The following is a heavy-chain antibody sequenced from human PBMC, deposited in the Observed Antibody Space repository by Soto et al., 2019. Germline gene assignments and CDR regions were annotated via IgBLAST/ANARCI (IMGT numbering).Heavy chain of an antibody. V-gene: IGHV4-31*03. D-gene: IGHD4-17*01. J-gene: IGHJ3*01. CDR2: IYYNWNT. CDR1: GVSITSGAYY. Sequence: PSETLSLTCTLSGVSITSGAYYWTWVRQHPGKGLEWIGYIYYNWNTYFSPSLKSRLTISIETSKNQFSLKLSSVTAADTAMYYCARARLRAVYAFDFWGQGTMVTVSS. CDR3: ARARLRAVYAFDF.